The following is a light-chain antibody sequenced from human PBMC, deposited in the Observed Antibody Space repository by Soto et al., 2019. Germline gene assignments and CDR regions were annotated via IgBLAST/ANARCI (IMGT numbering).Light chain of an antibody. V-gene: IGLV2-8*01. CDR1: SSDVGGYNY. J-gene: IGLJ1*01. Sequence: QAVLTQPPSESGSPGQSVAISCTGTSSDVGGYNYVSWYQQHPGKAPKLMIYEVNKRPSGVPDRFSGSKSGNTVSLTVSGLQAEDEADYYCSSYAGSTNVFGTGIQGTVL. CDR2: EVN. CDR3: SSYAGSTNV.